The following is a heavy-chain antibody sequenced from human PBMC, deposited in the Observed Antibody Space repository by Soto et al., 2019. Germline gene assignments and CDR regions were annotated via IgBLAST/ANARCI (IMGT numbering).Heavy chain of an antibody. D-gene: IGHD3-22*01. Sequence: PSETLSLTXTVSGGSISSGGYYWSWIRQHPGKGLEWIGYIYYSGSTYYNPSLKSRVTISVDTSKNQFSLKLSSVTAADTAVYYCARWSSSGYYYLYWGQGTLVTVSS. CDR3: ARWSSSGYYYLY. CDR1: GGSISSGGYY. CDR2: IYYSGST. J-gene: IGHJ4*02. V-gene: IGHV4-31*02.